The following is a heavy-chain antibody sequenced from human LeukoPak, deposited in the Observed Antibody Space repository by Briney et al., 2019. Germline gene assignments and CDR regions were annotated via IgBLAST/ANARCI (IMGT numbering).Heavy chain of an antibody. CDR3: ARDRSIAALDWFDP. CDR2: ISAYNGNT. V-gene: IGHV1-18*01. Sequence: ASVKVSCKASGYTFTSYGISWVRQAPGQGGEWMGWISAYNGNTNYAQKLQGRVTMTTDTSTSTAYMELRSLRSDDTAVYYCARDRSIAALDWFDPWGQGTLVTVSS. D-gene: IGHD6-6*01. J-gene: IGHJ5*02. CDR1: GYTFTSYG.